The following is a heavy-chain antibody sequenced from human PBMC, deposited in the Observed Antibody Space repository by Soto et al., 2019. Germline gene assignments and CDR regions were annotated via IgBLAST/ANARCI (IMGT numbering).Heavy chain of an antibody. J-gene: IGHJ4*02. D-gene: IGHD6-19*01. V-gene: IGHV4-4*02. CDR3: ARTGLGVSGIAVVADFDY. CDR2: IYHGGRT. CDR1: GGSITTSSW. Sequence: QVQLQESGPGLVEPSGTLSLTCAVSGGSITTSSWWSWVRPPPGQGLEWIGEIYHGGRTNYSPSLKFRVNMSVDKSKNKFSMKLPSVTAADRAVYYCARTGLGVSGIAVVADFDYWGQGTLVTVSS.